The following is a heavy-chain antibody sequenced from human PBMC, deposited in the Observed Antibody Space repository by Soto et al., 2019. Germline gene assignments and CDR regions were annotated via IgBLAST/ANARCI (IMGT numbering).Heavy chain of an antibody. V-gene: IGHV4-28*01. D-gene: IGHD1-26*01. Sequence: QVQLQESGPGLVKPSDTLSLTCAVSGYSISSSNWWGWIRQPPGKGLEWIGYIYYSGTTYYNPSLKSRVTMSVDTPKNQFSLMLTSVTAVDTAVYYCARREIQGPIDYWGQGTLVTVSS. J-gene: IGHJ4*02. CDR2: IYYSGTT. CDR1: GYSISSSNW. CDR3: ARREIQGPIDY.